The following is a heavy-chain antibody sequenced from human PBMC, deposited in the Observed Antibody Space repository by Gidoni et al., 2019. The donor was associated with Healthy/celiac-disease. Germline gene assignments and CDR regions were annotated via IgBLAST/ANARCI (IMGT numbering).Heavy chain of an antibody. Sequence: QVQLVQSGAEVKKPGASVKVSCKASGYTFTRYDMPWVQQAPGQGLEWMGIINPSGGSTSYAQKFQGRVTMTRDTSTSTVYMELSSLRSEDTAVYYCARDSLPGIAAEEDLSRPGDYWGQGTLVTVSS. V-gene: IGHV1-46*01. D-gene: IGHD6-13*01. CDR3: ARDSLPGIAAEEDLSRPGDY. CDR2: INPSGGST. J-gene: IGHJ4*02. CDR1: GYTFTRYD.